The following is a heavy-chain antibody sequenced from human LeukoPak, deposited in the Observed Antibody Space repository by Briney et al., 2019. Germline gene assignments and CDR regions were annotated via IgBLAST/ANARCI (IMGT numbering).Heavy chain of an antibody. CDR3: ARTIRGY. CDR2: IKDEGSES. V-gene: IGHV3-7*01. Sequence: HPGGSLRLSCAASGFTFSNYWMSWVRQAPGKGLEWVAYIKDEGSESYYVDSVKGRFTISRDNAKNSLYLQMTSLRDEDTAVYYCARTIRGYWGQGTLATVSS. J-gene: IGHJ4*02. CDR1: GFTFSNYW. D-gene: IGHD4/OR15-4a*01.